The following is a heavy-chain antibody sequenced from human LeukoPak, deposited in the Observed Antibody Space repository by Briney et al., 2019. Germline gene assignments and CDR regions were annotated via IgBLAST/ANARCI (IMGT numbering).Heavy chain of an antibody. CDR3: ARGSGAAAGTSQWLDP. Sequence: SETLSLTCAVYGGSFSGYYWSWIRQPPGKGLEWIGEINHSGSTNYNPSLKSRVTISVDTSKNQFSLKLSSVTAADTAVYYCARGSGAAAGTSQWLDPWGQGTLVTVSS. V-gene: IGHV4-34*01. D-gene: IGHD6-13*01. CDR1: GGSFSGYY. CDR2: INHSGST. J-gene: IGHJ5*02.